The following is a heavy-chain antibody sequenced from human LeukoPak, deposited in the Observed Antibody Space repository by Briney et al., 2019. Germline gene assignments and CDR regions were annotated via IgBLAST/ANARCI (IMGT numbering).Heavy chain of an antibody. Sequence: QPGGSLRLSCAASGFTFSSYAMSWVRQAPGKGLEWVSAISGSGGSTYYADSVKGRFTISRDNSKNTLYLQMNSLRAEDTAVYYCATEGGRYIAAAGSGYFDYWGQGTLVTVSS. CDR3: ATEGGRYIAAAGSGYFDY. CDR1: GFTFSSYA. CDR2: ISGSGGST. D-gene: IGHD6-13*01. V-gene: IGHV3-23*01. J-gene: IGHJ4*02.